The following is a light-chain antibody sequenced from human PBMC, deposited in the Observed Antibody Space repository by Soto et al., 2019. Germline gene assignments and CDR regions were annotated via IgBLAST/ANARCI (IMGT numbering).Light chain of an antibody. Sequence: EIVLTQSPGTLSLSPGETATLSCRARQTIGRTYLAWFQPKPGQAPRLIIFGTSTRANGIPDRFSGSGSGADLTLSISRLEPEDFAAYYGQQYASSPLLTFGGGTKVDIK. J-gene: IGKJ4*01. V-gene: IGKV3-20*01. CDR2: GTS. CDR1: QTIGRTY. CDR3: QQYASSPLLT.